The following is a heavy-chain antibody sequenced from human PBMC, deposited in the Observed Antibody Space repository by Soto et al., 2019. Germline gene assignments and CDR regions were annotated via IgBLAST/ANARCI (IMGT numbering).Heavy chain of an antibody. V-gene: IGHV4-4*02. J-gene: IGHJ4*02. CDR2: IYHSGST. CDR1: NGSISSSNW. D-gene: IGHD3-16*01. Sequence: QVQLQESGPGLVKPSGTLSLTCAVSNGSISSSNWWSWVRQPPGKGLEWIGQIYHSGSTNYNPSLKKRVPYSVDKSKTQFSQTLSSVTAADTAVYYCARDLRLGYFDYWGQGTLVTVSS. CDR3: ARDLRLGYFDY.